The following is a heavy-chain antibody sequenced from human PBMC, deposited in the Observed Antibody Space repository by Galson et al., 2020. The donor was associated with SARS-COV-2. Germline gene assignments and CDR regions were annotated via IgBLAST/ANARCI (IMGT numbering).Heavy chain of an antibody. CDR1: GFTFSSYA. CDR3: AKRHRDSSGFDY. D-gene: IGHD3-22*01. CDR2: ISGSGSAT. J-gene: IGHJ4*02. Sequence: GGSLTLSCAASGFTFSSYAINWLRQAPGQGLEWVSGISGSGSATYYAGSVKGRFTISRDNSQNTLYLQMNGLRAEDTAIYYCAKRHRDSSGFDYWGQGARVTVAS. V-gene: IGHV3-23*01.